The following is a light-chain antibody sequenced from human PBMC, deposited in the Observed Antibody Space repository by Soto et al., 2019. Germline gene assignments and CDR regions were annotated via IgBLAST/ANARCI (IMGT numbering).Light chain of an antibody. CDR3: QQRSNWPLT. V-gene: IGKV3-11*01. CDR1: QSVSSY. J-gene: IGKJ4*01. Sequence: EIVLTQSPATLSLSPGERATLSCRASQSVSSYLGWYQQKPGQAPRLLIYDASNRATGIPARFSGSGSGTDFTLTISSLEPADFAVYYCQQRSNWPLTFGGGTNVEIK. CDR2: DAS.